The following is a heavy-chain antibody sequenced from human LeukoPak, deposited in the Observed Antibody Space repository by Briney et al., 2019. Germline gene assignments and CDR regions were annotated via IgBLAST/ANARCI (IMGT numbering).Heavy chain of an antibody. Sequence: GGSLRLSXAASGFTFDDYSMHWVRQAPGKGLEWVSGISWNSGSAGYADSVKGRFTISRDNAKNSLYLQMNSLRTEDTALYYCAKDRTYSGYDALDYWGQGTLVTVSS. CDR1: GFTFDDYS. CDR3: AKDRTYSGYDALDY. J-gene: IGHJ4*02. V-gene: IGHV3-9*01. CDR2: ISWNSGSA. D-gene: IGHD5-12*01.